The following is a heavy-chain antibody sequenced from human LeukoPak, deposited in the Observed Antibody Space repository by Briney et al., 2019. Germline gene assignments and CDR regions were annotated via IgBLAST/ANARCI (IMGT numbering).Heavy chain of an antibody. CDR1: GGTFSRYT. J-gene: IGHJ6*04. CDR3: ASKGYYGSGSYFLRNYGMDV. CDR2: IIPIFGTA. D-gene: IGHD3-10*01. V-gene: IGHV1-69*06. Sequence: SVTVSCKASGGTFSRYTISWVRQAPGQGREWMGGIIPIFGTANYAQKFQGRVTITADKSTSTAYMELISLRSEGTAVYYCASKGYYGSGSYFLRNYGMDVWGKGTTVTVSS.